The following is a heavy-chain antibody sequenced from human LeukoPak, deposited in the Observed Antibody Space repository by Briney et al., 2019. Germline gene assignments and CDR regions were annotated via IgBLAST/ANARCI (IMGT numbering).Heavy chain of an antibody. CDR3: AKDTSIGKYCTNGVCSPFDY. CDR2: ISDSGDYT. J-gene: IGHJ4*02. CDR1: GFTFSSYA. Sequence: PGGSLRLSCAASGFTFSSYAMSWVRQAPGQGLEWVSVISDSGDYTSYADSVRGRFTISRDNSRNTLYLQMISLRPEDTAVYYCAKDTSIGKYCTNGVCSPFDYWGQGTLVTVSS. D-gene: IGHD2-8*01. V-gene: IGHV3-23*01.